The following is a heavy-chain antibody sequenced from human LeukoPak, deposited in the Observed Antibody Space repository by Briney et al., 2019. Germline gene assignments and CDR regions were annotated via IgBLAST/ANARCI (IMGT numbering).Heavy chain of an antibody. CDR2: IKQDGSEK. V-gene: IGHV3-7*01. J-gene: IGHJ4*02. CDR3: AREGY. Sequence: GGSLRLSCGASGFTFSSHWMSWVRQAPGKGLEWVANIKQDGSEKYYVDSVKGRFTISRDNAKNSLYLQMNSLRAEDTAVYYCAREGYRGQGTLVTVSS. CDR1: GFTFSSHW.